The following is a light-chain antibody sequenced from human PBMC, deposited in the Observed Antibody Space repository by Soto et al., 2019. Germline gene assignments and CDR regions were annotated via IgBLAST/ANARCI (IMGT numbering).Light chain of an antibody. CDR3: QQTYNTPLT. V-gene: IGKV1-39*01. Sequence: DIQMTQSPSSLSASVGDRVTITCRASQTITTYLNWYQQRPGKAPKLLIFGATALQGGVPSRFRGRGSGTDFTLTISSLQPEDFATYHCQQTYNTPLTFGGGTKVEIK. CDR1: QTITTY. CDR2: GAT. J-gene: IGKJ4*01.